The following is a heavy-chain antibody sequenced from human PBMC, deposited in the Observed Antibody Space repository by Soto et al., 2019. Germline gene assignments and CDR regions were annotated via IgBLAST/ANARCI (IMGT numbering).Heavy chain of an antibody. CDR1: GGTFSSYA. D-gene: IGHD3-3*01. J-gene: IGHJ4*02. CDR3: AKAIGIALRFLEWLGGAFDY. V-gene: IGHV1-69*12. CDR2: IIPIFGTA. Sequence: QVQLVQSGAEVKKPGSSEKVSCKASGGTFSSYAISWVQQAPGQGLEWMGGIIPIFGTANYAQKFQGRVPITADESTSTAYMELSSLRSEDTAVYYCAKAIGIALRFLEWLGGAFDYWGQGTLVTVSS.